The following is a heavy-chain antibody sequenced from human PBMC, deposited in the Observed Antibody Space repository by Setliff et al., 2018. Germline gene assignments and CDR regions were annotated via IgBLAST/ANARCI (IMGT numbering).Heavy chain of an antibody. CDR3: ARLWISDESNTYFHPKYLEF. V-gene: IGHV4-59*01. J-gene: IGHJ4*02. D-gene: IGHD2-2*01. CDR2: IYYGGST. CDR1: GGSISDCY. Sequence: PSETLSLTCTVSGGSISDCYWSWIRQAPGKGLEWIGYIYYGGSTNYNPSLNSRVAISVDTSENQFSLRLNSVTAADTAVYYFARLWISDESNTYFHPKYLEFWGQGTLVTVSS.